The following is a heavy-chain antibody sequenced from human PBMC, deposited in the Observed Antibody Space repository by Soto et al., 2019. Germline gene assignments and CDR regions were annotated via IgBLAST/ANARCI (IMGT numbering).Heavy chain of an antibody. CDR1: GFTFSNAW. D-gene: IGHD6-19*01. CDR2: NKSKTDGGTT. Sequence: EVQLVESGGGLVKPGGSLRLSCAASGFTFSNAWLNWVRQAPGKGLEWVGRNKSKTDGGTTDYAAPVKGRFTTSSADSKNTLYRQMNSLKTEDTAVYYWTTDYLHSGWYRGYWGQGTLVTVSS. J-gene: IGHJ4*02. CDR3: TTDYLHSGWYRGY. V-gene: IGHV3-15*07.